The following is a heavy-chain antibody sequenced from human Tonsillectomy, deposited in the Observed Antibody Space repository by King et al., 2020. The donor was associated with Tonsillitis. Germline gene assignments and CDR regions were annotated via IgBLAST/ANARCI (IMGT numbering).Heavy chain of an antibody. J-gene: IGHJ5*02. V-gene: IGHV4-59*01. D-gene: IGHD6-13*01. Sequence: VQLQESGPGLVKPSETLSLTCTVSGGSISSYSWSWIRQPPGKGLEWIGYIYHSGSTNYNPSLKSRVTISVDTSKNQFSLRLSSVTAADTAVYYCAREGYSSSRGLTWFDPWGQGTLVTVSS. CDR2: IYHSGST. CDR3: AREGYSSSRGLTWFDP. CDR1: GGSISSYS.